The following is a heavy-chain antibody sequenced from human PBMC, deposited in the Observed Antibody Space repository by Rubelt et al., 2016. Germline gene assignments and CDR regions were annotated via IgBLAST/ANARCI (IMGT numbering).Heavy chain of an antibody. CDR2: FDGEDGET. Sequence: QVQLVQSGAEVKKPGASVKVSCKVSGDTLSVFSIHWVRQAPGKGPEWMGGFDGEDGETVYAQNFQGRRIMTEETFTDAAYMELSRLTSADTAVYYCSTADSSSWYDATDTWGQGTMVTVSS. V-gene: IGHV1-24*01. CDR1: GDTLSVFS. CDR3: STADSSSWYDATDT. D-gene: IGHD6-13*01. J-gene: IGHJ3*02.